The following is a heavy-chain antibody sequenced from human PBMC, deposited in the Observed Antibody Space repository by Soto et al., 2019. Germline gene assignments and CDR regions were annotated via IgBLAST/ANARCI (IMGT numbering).Heavy chain of an antibody. CDR1: GYTFTSYG. J-gene: IGHJ4*02. CDR2: ISAYNGNT. D-gene: IGHD6-19*01. Sequence: QVQLVQSGAEVKKPGASVKVSCKASGYTFTSYGISWVRQAPGQGLEWMGWISAYNGNTKYAQKRQGRVTMTTDTPTSTADMELRSMRSDDTAVYYCARDRAVGLVYYWGQGTLVTVSS. V-gene: IGHV1-18*01. CDR3: ARDRAVGLVYY.